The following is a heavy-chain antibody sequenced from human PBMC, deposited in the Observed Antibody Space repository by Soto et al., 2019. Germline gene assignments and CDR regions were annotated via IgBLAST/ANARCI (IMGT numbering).Heavy chain of an antibody. V-gene: IGHV3-21*01. CDR2: ISSSTGYT. D-gene: IGHD5-12*01. Sequence: GGSLRLSCAASGFTFSSCTMNWVRQAPGKGLEWVSSISSSTGYTYYADSVKGRFTISRDNAKNSLYLQMNSLRAEDTAVYYCARDFRDGYYFDYWGQGTLVTVSS. J-gene: IGHJ4*02. CDR1: GFTFSSCT. CDR3: ARDFRDGYYFDY.